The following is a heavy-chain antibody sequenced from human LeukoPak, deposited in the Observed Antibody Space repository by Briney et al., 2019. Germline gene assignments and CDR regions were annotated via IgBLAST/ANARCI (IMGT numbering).Heavy chain of an antibody. J-gene: IGHJ4*02. Sequence: SETLSLTCTVSGGLLSAYYWTWIRQPPGKGLEWIGYIYDNGNTNYDPSLKSRVTISVDTSKNQFSLKLSSVTAADTAVYYCATGETGSTLGGYWGQGTLVTVSS. D-gene: IGHD1-1*01. CDR1: GGLLSAYY. CDR3: ATGETGSTLGGY. CDR2: IYDNGNT. V-gene: IGHV4-59*03.